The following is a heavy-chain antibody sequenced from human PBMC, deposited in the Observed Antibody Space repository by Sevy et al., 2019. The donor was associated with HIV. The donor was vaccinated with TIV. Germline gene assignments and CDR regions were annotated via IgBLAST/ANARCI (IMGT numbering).Heavy chain of an antibody. J-gene: IGHJ5*01. CDR1: GASISSSSYY. V-gene: IGHV4-39*01. CDR2: IDYSGST. D-gene: IGHD4-17*01. CDR3: ARYLRGDFAGGFDS. Sequence: SETLSLTCSVSGASISSSSYYWGWIRQPPGKGLEWIGSIDYSGSTYYTPALRSRGTISGDASKNQFSLKLRSVTAADTAFYYCARYLRGDFAGGFDSWGQGALVTVSS.